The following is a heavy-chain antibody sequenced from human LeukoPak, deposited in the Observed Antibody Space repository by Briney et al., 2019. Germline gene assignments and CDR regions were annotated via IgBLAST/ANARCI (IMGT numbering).Heavy chain of an antibody. D-gene: IGHD2/OR15-2a*01. V-gene: IGHV4-59*08. CDR3: ARKYWDAFDI. Sequence: KASETLSLTCTVSGGSMKSYYWSWIRQPPGKGLEWIGNIYYSGTTNYNPSVRSRVTISVDTSKNQFSQKLSSVTDADTAAYYCARKYWDAFDIWGQGTKVTVSS. CDR2: IYYSGTT. CDR1: GGSMKSYY. J-gene: IGHJ3*02.